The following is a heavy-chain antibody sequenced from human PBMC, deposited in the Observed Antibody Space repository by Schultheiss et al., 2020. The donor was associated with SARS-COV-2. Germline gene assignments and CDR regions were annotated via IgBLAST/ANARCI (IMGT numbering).Heavy chain of an antibody. V-gene: IGHV1-8*02. D-gene: IGHD3-22*01. J-gene: IGHJ4*02. CDR3: ARAADYSDSSAYLHPSDY. Sequence: ASVKVSCKASGGTFSSYAISWVRQAPGQGLEWMGGMNPNSGNTGYAQNFQGRVSMTRSTSTSTAYMELSSLRSEDTAVYYCARAADYSDSSAYLHPSDYWGQGTLVTVSS. CDR2: MNPNSGNT. CDR1: GGTFSSYA.